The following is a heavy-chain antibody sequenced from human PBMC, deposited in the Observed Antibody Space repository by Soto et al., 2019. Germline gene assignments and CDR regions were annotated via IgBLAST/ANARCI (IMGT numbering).Heavy chain of an antibody. CDR3: AKYMLGDYYYGMDV. J-gene: IGHJ6*02. Sequence: EVQLLESGGGLVQPGGSLRLSCAASGFTFSSYAMSWVRQAPGKGLEWVSGVSGISGSGGSTYYAYSVKGRFTISRDNTKNTLYLQMNSLRAEDTAVYYCAKYMLGDYYYGMDVWGQGTTVTVSS. CDR1: GFTFSSYA. V-gene: IGHV3-23*01. D-gene: IGHD3-10*02. CDR2: ISGSGGST.